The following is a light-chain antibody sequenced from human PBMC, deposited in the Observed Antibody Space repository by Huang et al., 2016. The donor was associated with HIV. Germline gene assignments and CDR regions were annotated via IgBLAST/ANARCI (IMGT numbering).Light chain of an antibody. CDR1: QSSNSY. Sequence: DIQMTQSPSSLPASVGDRVTMTCRASQSSNSYLNWYQQKPGKAPKLLIYAASTLQSGVPSRFSGSGSGTDFTLTISSLQPEDFATYYCQQSYSIPYTFGRGTKLAIK. CDR2: AAS. V-gene: IGKV1-39*01. J-gene: IGKJ2*01. CDR3: QQSYSIPYT.